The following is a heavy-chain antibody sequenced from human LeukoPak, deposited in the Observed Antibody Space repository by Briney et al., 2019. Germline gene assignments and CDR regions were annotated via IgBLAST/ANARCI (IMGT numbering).Heavy chain of an antibody. V-gene: IGHV3-74*01. Sequence: SGGSLRLSCVVSGFTFNGYWMHWVRQAPGKGLVWVSRINSDGTSTNYADSVKGRFTISRDNAKNTLFLQMNSLRAEDTAVYYCTRGQTYYDSSTGYHYLAFDISGQGTMVTVTS. D-gene: IGHD3-9*01. CDR3: TRGQTYYDSSTGYHYLAFDI. J-gene: IGHJ3*02. CDR2: INSDGTST. CDR1: GFTFNGYW.